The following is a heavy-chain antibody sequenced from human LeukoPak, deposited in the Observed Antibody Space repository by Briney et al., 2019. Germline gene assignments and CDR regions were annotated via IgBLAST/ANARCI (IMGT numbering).Heavy chain of an antibody. Sequence: ASVKVSCKASGYTFNSYGFSWVRQAPGQGLEWMGWISAYNGNTNYAQKLQGRVTMTTDTSTTTAYMELGSLSSGDTAVYYCAHILTGYYMDYWGQGTLVTVSS. D-gene: IGHD3-9*01. V-gene: IGHV1-18*01. CDR3: AHILTGYYMDY. CDR2: ISAYNGNT. J-gene: IGHJ4*02. CDR1: GYTFNSYG.